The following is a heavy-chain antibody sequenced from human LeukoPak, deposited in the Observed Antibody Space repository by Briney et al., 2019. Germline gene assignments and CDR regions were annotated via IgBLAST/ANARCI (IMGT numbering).Heavy chain of an antibody. V-gene: IGHV1-2*02. D-gene: IGHD3-10*01. CDR3: ARGFVSQGRFDY. CDR1: GYTFTGYY. CDR2: INPNSGGT. J-gene: IGHJ4*02. Sequence: ASVKVSCKASGYTFTGYYMHWVRQAPGQGLEWMGWINPNSGGTNYAQKFQGRVTTTRDTSISTAYMELSRLRSDDTAVYYCARGFVSQGRFDYWGQGTLVTVSS.